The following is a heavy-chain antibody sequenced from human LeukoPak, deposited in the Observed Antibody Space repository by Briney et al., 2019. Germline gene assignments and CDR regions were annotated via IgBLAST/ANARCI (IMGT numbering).Heavy chain of an antibody. Sequence: SETLSLTCTVSYDSISRFYWSWIRQPPGKGLEWIGYIYYSGSTNYSSSLKSRVTISVDTSKNQLSLELKSVTAADTAVYYCARGTSCGGGDCYDAFDIWGQGTMVSVSP. D-gene: IGHD2-21*02. CDR2: IYYSGST. V-gene: IGHV4-59*08. J-gene: IGHJ3*02. CDR3: ARGTSCGGGDCYDAFDI. CDR1: YDSISRFY.